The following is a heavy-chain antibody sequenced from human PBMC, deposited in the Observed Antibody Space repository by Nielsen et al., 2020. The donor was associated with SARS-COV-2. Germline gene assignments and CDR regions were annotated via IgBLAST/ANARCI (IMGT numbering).Heavy chain of an antibody. CDR2: ISYDGSNK. CDR1: GFTFSSYA. V-gene: IGHV3-30*04. CDR3: AKFRVMDV. J-gene: IGHJ6*02. Sequence: GESLKISCAASGFTFSSYAMHWVRQAPGKGLEWVAVISYDGSNKYYADSVKGRFTISRDNAKNSLYLQMNSLRDEDTAVYFCAKFRVMDVWGQGTTVTVSS.